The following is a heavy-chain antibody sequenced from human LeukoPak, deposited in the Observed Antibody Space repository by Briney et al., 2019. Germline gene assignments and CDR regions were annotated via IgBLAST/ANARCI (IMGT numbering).Heavy chain of an antibody. CDR2: IIAILDTA. V-gene: IGHV1-69*04. J-gene: IGHJ5*02. CDR3: VRSGYDYDWFDP. Sequence: SVKVSCKASGGTFSSYAISWVRQAPGQGLEWMGRIIAILDTAHYAQKFQGRFTITADKSTTTVYMELSSLRSDDTAVYYCVRSGYDYDWFDPWGQGTLVTVSS. D-gene: IGHD5-12*01. CDR1: GGTFSSYA.